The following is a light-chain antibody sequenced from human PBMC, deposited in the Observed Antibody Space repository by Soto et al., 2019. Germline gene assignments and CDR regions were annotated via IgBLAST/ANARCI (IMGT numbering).Light chain of an antibody. CDR3: QQSYSAPLT. J-gene: IGKJ4*01. CDR2: TAS. Sequence: DIQMTQSPSSLSASVGDRVTITCRASQSISNSLNWYQQKPGKGPILLIYTASNLQSGVPSRFSGSGSGTDFTLTISSLQPEDFATFYCQQSYSAPLTFGGGTKVDIK. CDR1: QSISNS. V-gene: IGKV1-39*01.